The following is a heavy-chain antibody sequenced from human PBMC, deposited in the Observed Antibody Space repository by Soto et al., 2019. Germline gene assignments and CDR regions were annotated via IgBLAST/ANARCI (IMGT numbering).Heavy chain of an antibody. D-gene: IGHD6-19*01. Sequence: WGSLGLSCASSGFTFSSYSMNWVRQAPGKGLEWVSSISSSSSYIYYADSVKGRFTISRDNAKNSLYLQMNSLRAEDTAVYYCARAVEYGYSSGWYYFDYWGQGTLVTVPQ. CDR2: ISSSSSYI. CDR3: ARAVEYGYSSGWYYFDY. CDR1: GFTFSSYS. V-gene: IGHV3-21*01. J-gene: IGHJ4*02.